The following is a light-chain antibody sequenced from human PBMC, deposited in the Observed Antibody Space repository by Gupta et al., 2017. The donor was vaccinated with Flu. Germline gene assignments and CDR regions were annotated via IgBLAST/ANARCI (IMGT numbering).Light chain of an antibody. J-gene: IGLJ2*01. CDR1: SSDVGGYNY. V-gene: IGLV2-8*01. CDR3: SSDAGSNNAETV. Sequence: SALTLPPSTSCSPGQSFTIPCPGTSSDVGGYNYVSWYQQHPGKAPKLMIYEVSKRPTGGPDRSSGSKSGNTASMTVSGVQAEDEADYYCSSDAGSNNAETVFGGGTKPTVL. CDR2: EVS.